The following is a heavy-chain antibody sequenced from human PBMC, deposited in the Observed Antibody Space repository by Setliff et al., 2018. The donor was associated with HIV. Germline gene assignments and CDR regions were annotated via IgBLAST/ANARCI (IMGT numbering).Heavy chain of an antibody. J-gene: IGHJ4*02. CDR1: GLSLSTSGVG. Sequence: PTLVNPTQTLTLTCTFSGLSLSTSGVGVGWIRQPPGKALEWLAFIYWNNNKHYSTSLKSRLTVTKDTSKNRVVFTMTNMDPVDTATYYCAYSGRQLRGPYFDFWGQGTPVTVSS. CDR3: AYSGRQLRGPYFDF. CDR2: IYWNNNK. D-gene: IGHD1-1*01. V-gene: IGHV2-5*01.